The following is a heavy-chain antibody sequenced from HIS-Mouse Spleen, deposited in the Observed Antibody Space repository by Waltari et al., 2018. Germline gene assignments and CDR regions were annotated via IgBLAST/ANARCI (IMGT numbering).Heavy chain of an antibody. CDR2: IRSKANSYAT. CDR3: TGGSWSGYYFDY. Sequence: VQLVAPGGGFVQPGGSVKLSGAAAGLTFSGPGRHWVRQASGKGLEWVGRIRSKANSYATAYAASVKGRFTISRDDSKNTAYLQMNSLKTEDTAVYYCTGGSWSGYYFDYWGQGTLVTVSS. D-gene: IGHD3-3*01. CDR1: GLTFSGPG. J-gene: IGHJ4*02. V-gene: IGHV3-73*01.